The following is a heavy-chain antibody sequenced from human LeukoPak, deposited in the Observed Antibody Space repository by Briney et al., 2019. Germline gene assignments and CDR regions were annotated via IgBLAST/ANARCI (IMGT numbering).Heavy chain of an antibody. Sequence: PGGSLRLSCAASGFTFSDYYMSWIRQAPGKGLEWVSYISSSGSTIYYADSVKGRFTISRDNAKNSLYLQMNSLRAEDTAVYYCARDLPEGEVDSGSGTPSETFDYWGQGTLVTVSS. D-gene: IGHD1-26*01. V-gene: IGHV3-11*04. CDR2: ISSSGSTI. CDR3: ARDLPEGEVDSGSGTPSETFDY. CDR1: GFTFSDYY. J-gene: IGHJ4*02.